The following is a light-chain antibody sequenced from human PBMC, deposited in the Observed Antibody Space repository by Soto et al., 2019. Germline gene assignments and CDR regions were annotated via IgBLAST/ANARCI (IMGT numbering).Light chain of an antibody. V-gene: IGKV1-9*01. J-gene: IGKJ2*01. Sequence: IQLTQSPSSLSASVGDRVTVTCRASQGISSYLACYQQQQGKAPKLLIYAASTLKRGDSSRFSGSGSGTDVTLTISILQPEDFATYYCQQLNSYPLTFGQVTKLEIK. CDR2: AAS. CDR1: QGISSY. CDR3: QQLNSYPLT.